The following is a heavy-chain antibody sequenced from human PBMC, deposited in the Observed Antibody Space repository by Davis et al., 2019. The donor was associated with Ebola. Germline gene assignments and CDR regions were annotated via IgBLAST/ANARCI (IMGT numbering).Heavy chain of an antibody. CDR1: GCSISSYY. V-gene: IGHV4-59*01. J-gene: IGHJ6*02. Sequence: SETLSLTCTVSGCSISSYYWTLILQPPRKGLEWIVSIYYSGCTNYNPSLKSRVTISVDTSKNHFSLKLSSVTAADTAVDYCARDSCSSTRCYPRYYYSMHVWGQGTTVTVSS. CDR3: ARDSCSSTRCYPRYYYSMHV. CDR2: IYYSGCT. D-gene: IGHD2-2*01.